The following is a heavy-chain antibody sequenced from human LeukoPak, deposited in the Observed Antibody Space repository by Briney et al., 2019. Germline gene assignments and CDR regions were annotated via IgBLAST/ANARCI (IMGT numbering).Heavy chain of an antibody. CDR3: ARDGYSFGSLDY. D-gene: IGHD5-18*01. J-gene: IGHJ4*02. CDR2: IWSDGSNK. Sequence: GGSLRLSCAASGFTFSRYGMHWVRQVPGKGLEWVAIIWSDGSNKYYADAVKDRFNISRDNSKNTMYLQMNSLRAEDTAVYYCARDGYSFGSLDYWGQGTLVTVSS. V-gene: IGHV3-33*01. CDR1: GFTFSRYG.